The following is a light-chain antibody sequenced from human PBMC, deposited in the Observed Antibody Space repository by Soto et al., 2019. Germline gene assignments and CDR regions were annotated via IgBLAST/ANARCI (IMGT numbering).Light chain of an antibody. CDR2: GST. CDR1: SSNIGAGYD. J-gene: IGLJ1*01. CDR3: QSYDSSLGGNYV. V-gene: IGLV1-40*01. Sequence: QSALSQPPSVSGAPGQRVTISCTGSSSNIGAGYDAHWFQQAPGTAPKLLIYGSTNRPSGVPDRFSGSKSGTSASLAITGLQVEDEADYYCQSYDSSLGGNYVFGTGTKVTVL.